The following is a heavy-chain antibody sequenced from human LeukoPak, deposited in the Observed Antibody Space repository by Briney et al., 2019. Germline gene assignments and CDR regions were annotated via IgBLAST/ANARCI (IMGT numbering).Heavy chain of an antibody. CDR3: TRDYIPPIVVVTAGWFDP. J-gene: IGHJ5*02. V-gene: IGHV4-38-2*02. D-gene: IGHD2-21*02. Sequence: SETLSLTCAVPGYSISCGYYWGWIRQPPGKGLEWIGSIYHRGSTYYNPSLKSRVTISLDTSKNQFSLNLSSVTAADTAVYYCTRDYIPPIVVVTAGWFDPWGQGTLVTASS. CDR1: GYSISCGYY. CDR2: IYHRGST.